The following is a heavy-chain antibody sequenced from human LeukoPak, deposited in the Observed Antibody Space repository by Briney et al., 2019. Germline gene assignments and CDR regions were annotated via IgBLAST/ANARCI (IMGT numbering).Heavy chain of an antibody. V-gene: IGHV4-30-4*01. CDR3: ARGVGFSDDVVVVAATRRFDY. CDR2: IYYSGSI. Sequence: PSQTLSLTCTVSGDFISSGDYYWSWIRRPPGKGLEWIGYIYYSGSIYYNPSLKSRVTISVDTSKNQFSLKLSSVTAADTAVYYCARGVGFSDDVVVVAATRRFDYWGQGTLVTVSS. J-gene: IGHJ4*02. D-gene: IGHD2-15*01. CDR1: GDFISSGDYY.